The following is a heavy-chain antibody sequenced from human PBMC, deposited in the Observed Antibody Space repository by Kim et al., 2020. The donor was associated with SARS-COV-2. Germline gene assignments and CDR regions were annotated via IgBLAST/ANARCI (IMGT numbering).Heavy chain of an antibody. CDR2: IRTKGYSGTT. D-gene: IGHD3-16*01. Sequence: GGSLRLSCTASGFTFGGYAMSWVRQAPGKGLEWVRFIRTKGYSGTTEYAASVKGRFTISRDESKSIVYLQLNSLKTEDTDMYFCARDRGGGYSGDLDYWGQGPLVTVSS. V-gene: IGHV3-49*04. CDR3: ARDRGGGYSGDLDY. CDR1: GFTFGGYA. J-gene: IGHJ4*02.